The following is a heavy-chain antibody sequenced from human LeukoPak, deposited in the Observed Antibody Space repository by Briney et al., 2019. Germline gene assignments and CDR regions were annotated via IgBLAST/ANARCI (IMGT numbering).Heavy chain of an antibody. J-gene: IGHJ4*02. V-gene: IGHV1-69*13. CDR2: IIPIFGTA. CDR1: GGTFSSYA. CDR3: AREGYYDSSGYLNY. D-gene: IGHD3-22*01. Sequence: GASVKVSCKASGGTFSSYAISWVRQAPGQGLEWMGGIIPIFGTANYAQKFQGRVTITADESTSTAYMELSSLRSEDTAVYYCAREGYYDSSGYLNYWGQGTLVTVSS.